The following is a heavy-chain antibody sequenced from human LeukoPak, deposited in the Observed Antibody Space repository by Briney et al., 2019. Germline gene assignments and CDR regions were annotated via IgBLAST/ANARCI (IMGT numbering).Heavy chain of an antibody. Sequence: PGGSLRLSCAASGFTFSSYWMSWVRQAPGKGLEWVSGINWNGGSTGYADSVKGRFTISRDNAKNSLFLQMNSLRAEDTALYYCAREGTYCSGGSCYSHYYYYYMDVWGKGTTVTVSS. CDR1: GFTFSSYW. CDR2: INWNGGST. J-gene: IGHJ6*03. CDR3: AREGTYCSGGSCYSHYYYYYMDV. D-gene: IGHD2-15*01. V-gene: IGHV3-20*04.